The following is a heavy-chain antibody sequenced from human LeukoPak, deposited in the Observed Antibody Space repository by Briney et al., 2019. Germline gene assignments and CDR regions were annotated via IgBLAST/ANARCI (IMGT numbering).Heavy chain of an antibody. Sequence: GGSLRLSCATSGFKFSRFTMNWVRQAPGKGLEWVSLINRRGHTFYADSVKGRFTISRDNSRNSVFLQMNSLRPEDTALYHCAKEVDCPSDCLFFHSWGQGTLVTVSS. CDR2: INRRGHT. V-gene: IGHV3-43*01. CDR3: AKEVDCPSDCLFFHS. J-gene: IGHJ4*02. CDR1: GFKFSRFT. D-gene: IGHD2-21*02.